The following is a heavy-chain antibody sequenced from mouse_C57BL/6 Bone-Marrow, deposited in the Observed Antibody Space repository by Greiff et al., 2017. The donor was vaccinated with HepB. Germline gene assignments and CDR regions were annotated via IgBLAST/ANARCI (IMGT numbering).Heavy chain of an antibody. Sequence: VKLQQPGTELVKPGASVKLSCKASGYTFTSYWMHWVKQRPGQGLEWIGNINPSNGGTNYNEKFKSKATLTVDKSSTTAYMQLSSRTSEDSAVYYCARRLYYDYDHYFDYWGQGTTLTVSS. CDR2: INPSNGGT. CDR3: ARRLYYDYDHYFDY. J-gene: IGHJ2*01. D-gene: IGHD2-4*01. CDR1: GYTFTSYW. V-gene: IGHV1-53*01.